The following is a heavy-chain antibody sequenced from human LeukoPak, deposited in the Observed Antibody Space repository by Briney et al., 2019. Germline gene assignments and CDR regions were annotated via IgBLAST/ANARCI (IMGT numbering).Heavy chain of an antibody. CDR3: ARRHSSSWNYFDS. CDR2: ISSNGDST. V-gene: IGHV3-64*01. CDR1: GFTFSNYA. J-gene: IGHJ4*02. D-gene: IGHD6-13*01. Sequence: GGSLRLSCAASGFTFSNYAMHWVRQAPGKGLEYVSTISSNGDSTYYANSVKGRFTISRDNSKSTLYLQMGSLRTEDMAVYYCARRHSSSWNYFDSWGQGTLVTVSS.